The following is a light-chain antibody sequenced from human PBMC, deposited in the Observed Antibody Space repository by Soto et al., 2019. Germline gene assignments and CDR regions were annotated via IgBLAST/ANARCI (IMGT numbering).Light chain of an antibody. V-gene: IGKV3-20*01. CDR1: QSVSSSY. Sequence: EIVLTQSPGTLSLSPGERATLSCRASQSVSSSYLAWYQQKPGQAPRLLIYGASSRATGIPDRFSGSGSGTDFTLTISRLEPEDFAVYYCQQYGSSPPEITFGGGTNVDIK. CDR3: QQYGSSPPEIT. CDR2: GAS. J-gene: IGKJ4*01.